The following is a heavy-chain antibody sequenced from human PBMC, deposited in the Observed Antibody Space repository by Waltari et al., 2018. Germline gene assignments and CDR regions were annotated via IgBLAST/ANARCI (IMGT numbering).Heavy chain of an antibody. CDR3: ARSQFPYYYYGMDV. CDR1: GFPFSSYW. CDR2: IKQDGSEK. J-gene: IGHJ6*02. V-gene: IGHV3-7*01. D-gene: IGHD2-21*01. Sequence: EVQLVESGGGLVQPGGSLRLSCAASGFPFSSYWMSWVRQAPGKGLEWVANIKQDGSEKYYVDSVKGRFTISRDNAKNSLYLQMNSLRAEDTAVYYCARSQFPYYYYGMDVWGQGTTVTVSS.